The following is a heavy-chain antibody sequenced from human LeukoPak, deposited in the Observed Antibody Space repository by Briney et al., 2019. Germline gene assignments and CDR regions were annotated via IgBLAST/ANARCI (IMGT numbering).Heavy chain of an antibody. Sequence: PSETLSLTCTVSGGSVSSDSYFWTWIRQPPGKGLEWIGYIYYSGSTNYNPSLKSRVTISLDTSKSQISLKLSSVTAADTAVYYCARGQRCLQDYWGQGTLVTVSS. CDR2: IYYSGST. D-gene: IGHD4/OR15-4a*01. J-gene: IGHJ4*02. CDR1: GGSVSSDSYF. CDR3: ARGQRCLQDY. V-gene: IGHV4-61*01.